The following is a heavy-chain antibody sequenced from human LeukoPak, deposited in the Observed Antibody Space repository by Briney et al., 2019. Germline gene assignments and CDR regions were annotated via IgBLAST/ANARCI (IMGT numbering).Heavy chain of an antibody. D-gene: IGHD5-24*01. CDR2: IIPIFGTA. CDR3: ARGDGYNYFLPDY. V-gene: IGHV1-69*05. CDR1: GGTFSSYA. J-gene: IGHJ4*02. Sequence: SVKVSCKASGGTFSSYAISWVRQAPGQGLEWMGRIIPIFGTANYAQKFQGRVTITTDESTSTAYMELSSPRSEDTAVYYCARGDGYNYFLPDYWGQGTLVTVSS.